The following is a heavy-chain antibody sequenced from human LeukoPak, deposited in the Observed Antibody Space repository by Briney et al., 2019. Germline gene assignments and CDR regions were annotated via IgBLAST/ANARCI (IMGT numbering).Heavy chain of an antibody. Sequence: PGGSLRLSCAASGFTVSSNYVGWVRQAPGKGLEWVSVIYSGGDTYYADSVKGRFTISRDNSKNMIYLEMSSLKAEDTAVYYCAKERSLEIAVAGTVFDYWGQGTLVTVSS. V-gene: IGHV3-66*01. J-gene: IGHJ4*02. D-gene: IGHD6-19*01. CDR2: IYSGGDT. CDR3: AKERSLEIAVAGTVFDY. CDR1: GFTVSSNY.